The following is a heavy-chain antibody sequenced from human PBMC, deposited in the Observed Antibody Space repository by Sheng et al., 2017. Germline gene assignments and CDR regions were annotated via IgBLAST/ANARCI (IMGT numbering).Heavy chain of an antibody. CDR1: GFTVSTKD. J-gene: IGHJ3*02. D-gene: IGHD7-27*01. CDR3: ARLGSRAFDI. CDR2: IYSGGST. V-gene: IGHV3-53*02. Sequence: EVQLVETGGGLIQPGGSLRVSCAASGFTVSTKDLSWVRQAPGKGLEWVSVIYSGGSTYYADSVKGRFTISRDNSKNTLYLQMNSLRVEDTAVYYCARLGSRAFDIWGQGTKWSPSL.